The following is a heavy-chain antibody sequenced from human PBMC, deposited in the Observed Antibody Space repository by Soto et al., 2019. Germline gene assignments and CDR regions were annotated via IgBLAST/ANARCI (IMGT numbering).Heavy chain of an antibody. CDR1: GDSVSSGSYY. J-gene: IGHJ5*02. CDR2: IFYSGNT. CDR3: ARHYSGSYDSHWFGP. V-gene: IGHV4-61*01. D-gene: IGHD1-26*01. Sequence: QVQLQESGPGLLKPSETLSLTCSVSGDSVSSGSYYWSWVRQPPGKGLEWIGYIFYSGNTNYNPSLQSRVTTSVDTSKNQFSLKLRSVTAADTAMYYCARHYSGSYDSHWFGPWGQETLVTVSS.